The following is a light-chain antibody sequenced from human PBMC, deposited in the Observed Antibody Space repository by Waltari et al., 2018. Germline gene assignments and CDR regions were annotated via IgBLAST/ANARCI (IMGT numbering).Light chain of an antibody. CDR3: CSYVTGDTWV. Sequence: QSALTQPASVSGSPGQSITISCTGSSSDVGTYKFVSWYQQHPGKAPKLMIYEINQRPSGISNRSSASKFGNTAVLTISGIQTDDEADYYCCSYVTGDTWVFGGGTRVAVL. CDR2: EIN. CDR1: SSDVGTYKF. V-gene: IGLV2-23*02. J-gene: IGLJ3*02.